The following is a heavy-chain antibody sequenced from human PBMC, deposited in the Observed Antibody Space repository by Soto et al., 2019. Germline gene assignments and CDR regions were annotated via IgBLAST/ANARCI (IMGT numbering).Heavy chain of an antibody. D-gene: IGHD3-10*01. V-gene: IGHV3-15*01. J-gene: IGHJ5*02. Sequence: PGGSLRLSCAASGFTFSNAWMSWVRQAPGKGVEWVGRIKSKTDGGTTDYAAPVKGRFTISRDDSKNTLYLQMNSLKTEDTAVYYCTKELWLGELYFAPWGQGPLVTSPQ. CDR3: TKELWLGELYFAP. CDR1: GFTFSNAW. CDR2: IKSKTDGGTT.